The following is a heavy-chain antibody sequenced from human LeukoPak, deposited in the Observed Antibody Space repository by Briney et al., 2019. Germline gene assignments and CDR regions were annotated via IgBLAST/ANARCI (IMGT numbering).Heavy chain of an antibody. CDR2: VNRNSGGT. Sequence: ASVKVSCKASGYTFTSYNMHWVRQAPGQGLEWMGWVNRNSGGTIYAQKLQGRVTMTEDTATDTAYMELSSLRSEDTAVYYCATYTNAYWGQGTLVTVSS. D-gene: IGHD3-16*01. CDR3: ATYTNAY. CDR1: GYTFTSYN. J-gene: IGHJ4*02. V-gene: IGHV1-2*02.